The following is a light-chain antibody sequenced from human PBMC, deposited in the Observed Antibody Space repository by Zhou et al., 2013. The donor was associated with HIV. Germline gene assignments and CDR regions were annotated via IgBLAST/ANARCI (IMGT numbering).Light chain of an antibody. CDR1: ESITNYY. CDR3: QQYANSPQT. Sequence: EIVLTQSPGTLSLSPGERATLSCRASESITNYYLAWYQQKPGQTPRLLIYDASNRAAGIPDRFSGSGSGTDFTLTFTTLGPEDFAVYYCQQYANSPQTFGQGTKVEIK. J-gene: IGKJ2*01. V-gene: IGKV3-20*01. CDR2: DAS.